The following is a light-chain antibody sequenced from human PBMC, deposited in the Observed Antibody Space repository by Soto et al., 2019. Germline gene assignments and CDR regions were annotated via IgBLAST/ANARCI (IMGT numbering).Light chain of an antibody. CDR2: GES. CDR3: QQYGSSGT. Sequence: EIVLTQSRGTLSLSPGERATLSCRASQSVSNNYLAWYQQKPGQAPRLLIYGESNRATGIPDRFSGSGSGTDFTLTISRLEPEDFAVYYCQQYGSSGTFGQGTKVDI. V-gene: IGKV3-20*01. CDR1: QSVSNNY. J-gene: IGKJ1*01.